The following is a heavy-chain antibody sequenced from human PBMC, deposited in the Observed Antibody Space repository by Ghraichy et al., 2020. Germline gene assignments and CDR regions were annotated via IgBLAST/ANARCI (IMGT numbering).Heavy chain of an antibody. D-gene: IGHD1-26*01. V-gene: IGHV3-48*02. Sequence: GGSLRLSCTASGFIFSSYSMNWVRQAPGKGLEWVSFISSSSSTIYSADSVKGRFTISRDNAKNSLYLQMNDLRDEDTALYYCARSQGALNAWGQGTMVTVSS. J-gene: IGHJ3*01. CDR2: ISSSSSTI. CDR3: ARSQGALNA. CDR1: GFIFSSYS.